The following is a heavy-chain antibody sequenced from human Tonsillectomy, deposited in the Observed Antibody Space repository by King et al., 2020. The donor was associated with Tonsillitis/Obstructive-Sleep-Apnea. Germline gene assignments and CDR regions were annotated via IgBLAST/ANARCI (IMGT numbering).Heavy chain of an antibody. CDR1: GGSISSGDCF. D-gene: IGHD3-10*01. V-gene: IGHV4-31*03. J-gene: IGHJ5*02. CDR3: AREGAPGGDNWFDP. Sequence: LQLQESGPGLVKPSQTLSLTCTVSGGSISSGDCFWSWIRQHPGKGLEWIGYIYDSGSTYYNPSLKSRVTISVDTSKNQFSLTLNSVTAADTAVYYCAREGAPGGDNWFDPWGQGTLVTVSS. CDR2: IYDSGST.